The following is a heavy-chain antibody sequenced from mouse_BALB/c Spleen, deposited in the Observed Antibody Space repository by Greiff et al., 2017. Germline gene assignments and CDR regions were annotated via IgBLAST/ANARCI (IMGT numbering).Heavy chain of an antibody. CDR1: GYSFTSYW. CDR3: TSPITTGVPYAMDY. Sequence: VQLQQSGTVLARPGASVKMSCKASGYSFTSYWMHWVKQRPGQGLEWIGAIYPGNSDTNYNQKFKGKAKLTAVTSASTAYMELSSLTNEDSAVYYCTSPITTGVPYAMDYWGQGNSVTVSA. J-gene: IGHJ4*01. CDR2: IYPGNSDT. D-gene: IGHD1-1*01. V-gene: IGHV1-5*01.